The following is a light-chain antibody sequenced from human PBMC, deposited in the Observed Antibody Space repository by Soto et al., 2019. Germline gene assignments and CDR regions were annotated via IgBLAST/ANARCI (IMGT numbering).Light chain of an antibody. CDR3: QQYGDWPQS. J-gene: IGKJ2*03. CDR1: QSVSIY. Sequence: EIVLAQSPDTLSLSPGERATLSCRASQSVSIYLAWYQQRPGQAPRLLIYETSNRVSGIPTRFSGTGSGTDFTLTISSLEPEDFGVYYCQQYGDWPQSFGQGTKLEIK. V-gene: IGKV3-11*01. CDR2: ETS.